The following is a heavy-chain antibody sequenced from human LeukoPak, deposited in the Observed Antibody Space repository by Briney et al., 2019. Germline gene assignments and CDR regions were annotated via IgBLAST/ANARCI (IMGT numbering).Heavy chain of an antibody. Sequence: ETLSLTCAIYGGSFSGYYWSWVRQAPGKGLEWVSLIYSGGSTYYADSVKGRFTISRDNSKNTLYLQMNSLRAEDTAVYYCARAVTEPKLIFDYWGQGTLVTVSS. D-gene: IGHD2-21*02. CDR3: ARAVTEPKLIFDY. CDR2: IYSGGST. V-gene: IGHV3-53*01. J-gene: IGHJ4*02. CDR1: GGSFSGYY.